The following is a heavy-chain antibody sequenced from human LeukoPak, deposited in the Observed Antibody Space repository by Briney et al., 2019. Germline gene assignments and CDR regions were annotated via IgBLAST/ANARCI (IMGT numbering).Heavy chain of an antibody. V-gene: IGHV3-23*01. J-gene: IGHJ4*02. Sequence: PGGSLRLSCAASGFTFRNYAMTWVRQAPGKGLEWVSGIRNNGDSTDYSDSVKGRFTISRDNSKNTLYLQMSSLRAEDTALYYCAKMFWGTVTRGQGTLVTVSS. CDR2: IRNNGDST. CDR1: GFTFRNYA. D-gene: IGHD4-11*01. CDR3: AKMFWGTVT.